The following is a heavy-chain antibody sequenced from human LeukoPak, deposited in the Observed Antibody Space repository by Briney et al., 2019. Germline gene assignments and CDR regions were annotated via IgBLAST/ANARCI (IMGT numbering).Heavy chain of an antibody. V-gene: IGHV4-34*01. CDR1: GGSISGYY. D-gene: IGHD3-10*01. Sequence: SETLSLTCTVSGGSISGYYWSWIRQPPGKGLEWIGEINHSGSTNYNPSLKSRVTISVDTSKNQFSLKLSSVTAADTAVYYCARGGPNYYGSGSYPDYWGQGTLVTVSS. J-gene: IGHJ4*02. CDR3: ARGGPNYYGSGSYPDY. CDR2: INHSGST.